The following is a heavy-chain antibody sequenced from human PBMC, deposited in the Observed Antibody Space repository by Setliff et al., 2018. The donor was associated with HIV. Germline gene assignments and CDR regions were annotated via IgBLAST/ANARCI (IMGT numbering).Heavy chain of an antibody. CDR2: ISSSSSGYG. D-gene: IGHD5-12*01. CDR3: ARALGGYDAFDI. V-gene: IGHV3-11*05. Sequence: GGSLRLSCAASGFAFSDFYMSWIRQAPWKGLEWVSYISSSSSGYGNHADSVRGRFTISRDNAKNSLFLQMNSLRAEDTAVYYCARALGGYDAFDIWGQGTVVTVSS. CDR1: GFAFSDFY. J-gene: IGHJ3*02.